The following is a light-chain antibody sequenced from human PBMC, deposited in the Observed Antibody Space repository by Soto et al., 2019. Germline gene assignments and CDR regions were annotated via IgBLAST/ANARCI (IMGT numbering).Light chain of an antibody. Sequence: QSVLTQPPSVSGAPGQRVTLSCTGSSSNIGAGYDVHWYQQRPGTAPRVLIYANTHRPSGVPDRFSGSKSGTSATLGITGFQTGDEADYYCGSWDSSLSAYVFGTGTKVTVL. J-gene: IGLJ1*01. CDR3: GSWDSSLSAYV. V-gene: IGLV1-40*01. CDR1: SSNIGAGYD. CDR2: ANT.